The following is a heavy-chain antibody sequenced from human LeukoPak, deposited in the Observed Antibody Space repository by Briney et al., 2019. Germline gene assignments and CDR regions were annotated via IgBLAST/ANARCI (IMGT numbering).Heavy chain of an antibody. CDR3: ASWTSDAFDI. CDR2: ITHSGST. Sequence: SETLSLTCAVYGGSFSGYYWSWIRQPPGKGLEWIGEITHSGSTNYNPSLKSRVTISVDTSRNQFSLKMSSVTAADTAVYYCASWTSDAFDIWGQGRMVTASS. J-gene: IGHJ3*02. V-gene: IGHV4-34*01. D-gene: IGHD1-1*01. CDR1: GGSFSGYY.